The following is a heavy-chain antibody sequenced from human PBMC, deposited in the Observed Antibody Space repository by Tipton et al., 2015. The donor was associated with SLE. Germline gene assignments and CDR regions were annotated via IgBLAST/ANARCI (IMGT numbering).Heavy chain of an antibody. CDR3: ATGTLVRSWYYYMDV. Sequence: TLSLTCTVSGDSITNYFWSWIRQPPGKGLEWIGYVYTRGSTNSNPSLKSRVTISMDTSSNQFSLRLSSVTAADTAVYYCATGTLVRSWYYYMDVWGKGTAVTVSS. V-gene: IGHV4-4*08. CDR2: VYTRGST. J-gene: IGHJ6*03. D-gene: IGHD3-22*01. CDR1: GDSITNYF.